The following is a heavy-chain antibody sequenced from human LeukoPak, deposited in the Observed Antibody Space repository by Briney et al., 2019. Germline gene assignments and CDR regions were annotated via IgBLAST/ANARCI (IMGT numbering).Heavy chain of an antibody. D-gene: IGHD5-12*01. Sequence: PGGSLRLSCAASGFTFSNYWMHWVRQAPGKGLVWVSRINSDGRSTNYADSVKGRFTISRDNAKNSLYLQMNSLRAEDTAVYYCARVYEGGYEFDYWGQGTLVTVSS. CDR3: ARVYEGGYEFDY. CDR1: GFTFSNYW. J-gene: IGHJ4*02. V-gene: IGHV3-74*01. CDR2: INSDGRST.